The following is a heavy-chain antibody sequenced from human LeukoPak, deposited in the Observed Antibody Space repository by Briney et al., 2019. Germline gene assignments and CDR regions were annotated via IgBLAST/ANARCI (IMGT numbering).Heavy chain of an antibody. V-gene: IGHV3-53*01. CDR3: ARAHSSAYTPFDY. J-gene: IGHJ4*02. D-gene: IGHD3-22*01. CDR1: WFTVSSNY. Sequence: GGSLRLSCAASWFTVSSNYMNWVRQAPGKGLEWVSVIYSGGSTYYADSVKGRFTISRDNSKNTVSLQMNSLSAEDTAVYYCARAHSSAYTPFDYWGQGTLVTVSS. CDR2: IYSGGST.